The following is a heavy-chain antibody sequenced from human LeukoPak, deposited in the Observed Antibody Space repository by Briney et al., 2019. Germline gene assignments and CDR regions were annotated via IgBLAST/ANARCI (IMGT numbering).Heavy chain of an antibody. J-gene: IGHJ4*02. Sequence: GGSLRPSCAASGFTFSRYRMNWVRQAPGKGLEWVSHISTGSSTIYYADSVKGRFTISRDDAKNSLYLQMNSLRAEDTAVYYCARDIDTGKFDYWGQGTLVTVSS. CDR2: ISTGSSTI. D-gene: IGHD2-15*01. CDR3: ARDIDTGKFDY. CDR1: GFTFSRYR. V-gene: IGHV3-48*01.